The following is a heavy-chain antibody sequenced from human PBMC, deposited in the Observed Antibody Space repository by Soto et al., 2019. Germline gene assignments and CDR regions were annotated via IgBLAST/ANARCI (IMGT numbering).Heavy chain of an antibody. Sequence: PSETLSLTCTVSGGSISSGGYYWSWIRQHPGKGLEWIGYIYYSGSTYYNPSLKSRVTISVDTSKNQFSLKLSSVTAADTAVYYCERSFSQQLSGKWFDPWGQGTLVTVSS. D-gene: IGHD6-13*01. CDR2: IYYSGST. CDR3: ERSFSQQLSGKWFDP. CDR1: GGSISSGGYY. V-gene: IGHV4-31*03. J-gene: IGHJ5*02.